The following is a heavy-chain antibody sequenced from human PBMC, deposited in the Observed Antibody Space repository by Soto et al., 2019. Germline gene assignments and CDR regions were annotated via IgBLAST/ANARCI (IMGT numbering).Heavy chain of an antibody. Sequence: SETLSLTCTVSGGSISSYYWSWIRQPPGKGLEWIGYIYYSGSTNYNPSLKSRVTISVDTSKNQFSLKLSSVTAADTAVYYCARVYSSGWYYFDYGGQGTLVTVPS. V-gene: IGHV4-59*01. CDR2: IYYSGST. CDR3: ARVYSSGWYYFDY. CDR1: GGSISSYY. J-gene: IGHJ4*02. D-gene: IGHD6-19*01.